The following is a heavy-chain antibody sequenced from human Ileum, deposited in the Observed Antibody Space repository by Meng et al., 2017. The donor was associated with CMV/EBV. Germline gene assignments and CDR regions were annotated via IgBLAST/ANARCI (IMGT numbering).Heavy chain of an antibody. CDR2: IYYSGST. CDR1: GGSMSSYY. Sequence: SETLSLTCTVSGGSMSSYYWSWFRQPPGRGLEYIGYIYYSGSTNYNPSLKSRVTLSEDTSKNQFSLKVSSVTAADTAVYYCARVLWFGETYYGLDVWGQGTMVTVSS. D-gene: IGHD3-10*01. J-gene: IGHJ6*02. CDR3: ARVLWFGETYYGLDV. V-gene: IGHV4-59*01.